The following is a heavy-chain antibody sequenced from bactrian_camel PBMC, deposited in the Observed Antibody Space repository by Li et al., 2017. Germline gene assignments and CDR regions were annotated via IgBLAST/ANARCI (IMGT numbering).Heavy chain of an antibody. CDR1: GFESGDAD. CDR2: ISPDGKNT. Sequence: VQLVESGGGSVQAGGSLRLSCLASGFESGDADMGWYRQAPGKGLEWVSRISPDGKNTAYADSVKGRFTISRDNAKNTVTLQMNSLKSEDTALYYCSLGIGVAGIRGQGTQVTVS. D-gene: IGHD1*01. J-gene: IGHJ4*01. V-gene: IGHV3S2*01. CDR3: SLGIGVAGI.